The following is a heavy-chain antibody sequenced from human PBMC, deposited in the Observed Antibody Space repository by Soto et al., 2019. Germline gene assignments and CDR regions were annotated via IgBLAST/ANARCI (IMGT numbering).Heavy chain of an antibody. Sequence: PGGSLRLSCAASGLTFCDHYMDWVRQAPGKGLEWVGRTRNKANSYTTEYAASVKGRFTISRDDSKNSLYLQMNSLKTEDTAVYYCARVPVYGSGSYYNYHDAFDIWGQGTMVT. V-gene: IGHV3-72*01. CDR3: ARVPVYGSGSYYNYHDAFDI. J-gene: IGHJ3*02. CDR1: GLTFCDHY. CDR2: TRNKANSYTT. D-gene: IGHD3-10*01.